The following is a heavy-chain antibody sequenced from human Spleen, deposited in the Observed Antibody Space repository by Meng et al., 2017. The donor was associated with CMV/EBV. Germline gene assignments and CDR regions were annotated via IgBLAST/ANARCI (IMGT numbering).Heavy chain of an antibody. V-gene: IGHV3-21*01. CDR3: AGSESPWYQVY. J-gene: IGHJ4*02. CDR1: GFTFSTYS. CDR2: ITSSSSYI. Sequence: GESLKISCAASGFTFSTYSMNWVRQAPGKGLEWVSSITSSSSYIDYADSVRGRFTISRDNAKKSLYLQMNSLRTEDTAVYYCAGSESPWYQVYWGRGILVTVSS. D-gene: IGHD2-2*01.